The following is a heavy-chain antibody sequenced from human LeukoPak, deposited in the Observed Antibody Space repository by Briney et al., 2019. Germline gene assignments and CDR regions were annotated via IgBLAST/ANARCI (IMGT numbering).Heavy chain of an antibody. CDR3: AREAYYYDSSGYVHDAFDI. D-gene: IGHD3-22*01. V-gene: IGHV3-21*01. CDR1: GFTFSDYW. Sequence: PGGSLRLSCAASGFTFSDYWMVWVRQVPGKGLEWVSSISSRSSYIYHADSVKGRFTISRDNAKNSLYLRMNSLRAEDTAVYYCAREAYYYDSSGYVHDAFDIWGQGTVVTVSS. J-gene: IGHJ3*02. CDR2: ISSRSSYI.